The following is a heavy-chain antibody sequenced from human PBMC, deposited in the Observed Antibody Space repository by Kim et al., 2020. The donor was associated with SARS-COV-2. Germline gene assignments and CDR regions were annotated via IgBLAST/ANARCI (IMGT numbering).Heavy chain of an antibody. Sequence: GGSLRLSCAASGFTFSSYAMSWVRQAPGKGLEWVSVIYSGGSSTYYADSVKGRFTISRDNSKNTLYLQMNSLRAEDTAVYYCAKAPARAAGSDYFDYWGQGTLVTVSS. CDR1: GFTFSSYA. V-gene: IGHV3-23*03. CDR3: AKAPARAAGSDYFDY. J-gene: IGHJ4*02. D-gene: IGHD6-13*01. CDR2: IYSGGSST.